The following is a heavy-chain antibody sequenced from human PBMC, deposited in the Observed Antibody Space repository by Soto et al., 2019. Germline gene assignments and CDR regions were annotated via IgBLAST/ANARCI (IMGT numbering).Heavy chain of an antibody. Sequence: SETLSLTGTVSGGSVSSGSYYWSWIRQPPGKGLEWIGYIYYIGSTNYNPSLKSRVTISVDTSKNQFSLKLSSVTAADTAVYYCARDFNQPAWFDPWGQGTLLTLCS. V-gene: IGHV4-61*01. CDR1: GGSVSSGSYY. J-gene: IGHJ5*02. CDR3: ARDFNQPAWFDP. CDR2: IYYIGST.